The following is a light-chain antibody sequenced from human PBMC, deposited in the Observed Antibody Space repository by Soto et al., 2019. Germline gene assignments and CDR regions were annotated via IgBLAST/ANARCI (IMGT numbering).Light chain of an antibody. J-gene: IGKJ5*01. CDR1: QGINNW. Sequence: DIQMTQSPSSVSASVGDRVTITCRASQGINNWLAWYQQKPGKAPELLIYAVSYLQSGVPSRFRGSGYGTEFTLTISTLQPEDFASYYRQLLDSFPLTFAQGTRLEIK. CDR2: AVS. CDR3: QLLDSFPLT. V-gene: IGKV1-12*01.